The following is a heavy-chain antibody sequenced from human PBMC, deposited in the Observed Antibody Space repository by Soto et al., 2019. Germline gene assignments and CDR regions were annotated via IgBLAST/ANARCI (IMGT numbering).Heavy chain of an antibody. D-gene: IGHD6-6*01. CDR1: GFTFSSYW. CDR2: IKQDGSEK. V-gene: IGHV3-7*01. J-gene: IGHJ6*02. Sequence: GGSLRLSCAASGFTFSSYWMSWVRQAPGKGLEWVANIKQDGSEKYYVDSVKGRFTISRDNAKNSLYLQMNSLRAEDTAVYYCARDLSIAALTASNGMDVWGQGTTVTVSS. CDR3: ARDLSIAALTASNGMDV.